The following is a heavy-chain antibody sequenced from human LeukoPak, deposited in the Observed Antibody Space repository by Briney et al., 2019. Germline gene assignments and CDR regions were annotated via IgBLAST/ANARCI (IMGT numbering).Heavy chain of an antibody. CDR3: ARSRLPQAYDAFDI. D-gene: IGHD6-25*01. J-gene: IGHJ3*02. CDR2: ISAYNGNT. V-gene: IGHV1-18*01. CDR1: GGTFSNYA. Sequence: ASVKVSCKASGGTFSNYAISWVRQAPGQGLKWMGWISAYNGNTNYAQKLQGRVTMTTDTSTSTAYMELRSLRSDDTAVYYCARSRLPQAYDAFDIWGQGTMVTVSS.